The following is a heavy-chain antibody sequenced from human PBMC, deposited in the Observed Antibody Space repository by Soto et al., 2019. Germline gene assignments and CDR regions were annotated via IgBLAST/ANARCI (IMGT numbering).Heavy chain of an antibody. CDR3: ASTPRRVCSGGSCHRGALDY. CDR1: GFTFSSYA. J-gene: IGHJ4*02. D-gene: IGHD2-15*01. CDR2: ISYDGSNK. Sequence: GGSLRLSCAASGFTFSSYAMHWVRQAPGKGLGWVAVISYDGSNKYYADSVKGRFTISRDNSKNTLYLQMNSLRAEDTAVYYCASTPRRVCSGGSCHRGALDYWGQGTLVTVSS. V-gene: IGHV3-30-3*01.